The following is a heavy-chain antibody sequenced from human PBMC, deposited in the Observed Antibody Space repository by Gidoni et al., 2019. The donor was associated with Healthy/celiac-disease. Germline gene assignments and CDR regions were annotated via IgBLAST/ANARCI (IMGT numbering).Heavy chain of an antibody. CDR1: GGSISSGGYY. Sequence: QVQLQESGPGLVKPSQTLSLTCTVSGGSISSGGYYWSWIRQHPGQGLEWIGYIYYSGNTYYNPSLKSRVTISVDTSKNQFSLKLSSVTAADTAVYYCAREPDYDYVWGSYRPQDAFDIWGQGTMVTVSS. J-gene: IGHJ3*02. CDR2: IYYSGNT. D-gene: IGHD3-16*02. CDR3: AREPDYDYVWGSYRPQDAFDI. V-gene: IGHV4-31*03.